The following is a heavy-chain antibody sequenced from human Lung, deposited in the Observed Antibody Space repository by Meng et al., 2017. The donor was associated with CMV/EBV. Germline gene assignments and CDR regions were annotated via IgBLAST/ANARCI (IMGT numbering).Heavy chain of an antibody. CDR3: ARDHTGGGAFDI. CDR2: INQDGSET. D-gene: IGHD2-8*02. J-gene: IGHJ3*02. V-gene: IGHV3-7*01. CDR1: GFTLSSYW. Sequence: SCAASGFTLSSYWMSWVRQAPGKGLEWVANINQDGSETYYMDSVKGRFTISRDNSKNTLYLQMNSLRAEDTAVYYCARDHTGGGAFDIWGQGTRVTVSS.